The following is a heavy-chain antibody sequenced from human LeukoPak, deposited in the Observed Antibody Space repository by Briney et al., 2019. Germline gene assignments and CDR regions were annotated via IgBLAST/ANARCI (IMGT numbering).Heavy chain of an antibody. V-gene: IGHV1-69*06. CDR1: GGTFSSYA. D-gene: IGHD5-24*01. CDR2: IIPIFGTA. CDR3: ARGGRDGYNYQLYYFDY. J-gene: IGHJ4*02. Sequence: GGSLRLSCAASGGTFSSYAISWVRQAPGQGLEWMGGIIPIFGTANYAQKFQGRVTITADKSTSTAYMELSSLRSEDTAVYYCARGGRDGYNYQLYYFDYWGQGTLVTVSS.